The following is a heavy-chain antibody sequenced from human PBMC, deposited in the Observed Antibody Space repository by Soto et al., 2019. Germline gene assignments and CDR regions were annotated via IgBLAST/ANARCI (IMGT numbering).Heavy chain of an antibody. CDR3: ATNGVAVAGTGYYYYYMDV. D-gene: IGHD6-19*01. J-gene: IGHJ6*03. V-gene: IGHV1-24*01. Sequence: GPSVKVSCKVSGYTLTELSMHWVRQAPGKGLEWMGGFDPEDGETIYAQKFQGRVTMTEDTSTDTAYMELSSLRSEDTAVYYCATNGVAVAGTGYYYYYMDVWGKGTTVTVSS. CDR2: FDPEDGET. CDR1: GYTLTELS.